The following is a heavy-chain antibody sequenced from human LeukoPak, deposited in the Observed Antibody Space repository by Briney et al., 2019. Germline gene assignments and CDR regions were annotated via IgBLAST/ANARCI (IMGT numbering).Heavy chain of an antibody. D-gene: IGHD4-17*01. J-gene: IGHJ5*02. V-gene: IGHV1-2*02. CDR1: GYTFTGYY. CDR3: ASWDYGDYAGHGKNWFDP. Sequence: ASVKVSCKASGYTFTGYYMHWVRQAPGQGLEWMGWINPNSGGTNYAQKFQGRVTMTRDTSISTAYMELSRLRSDDTAVYYCASWDYGDYAGHGKNWFDPWGQGTLVTVSS. CDR2: INPNSGGT.